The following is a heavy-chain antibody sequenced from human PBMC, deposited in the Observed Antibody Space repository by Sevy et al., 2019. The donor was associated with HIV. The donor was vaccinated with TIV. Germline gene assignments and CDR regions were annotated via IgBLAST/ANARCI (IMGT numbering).Heavy chain of an antibody. Sequence: GGSLRLSCAASGFTFTGCAMSWVRQAPGKGLEWVSSISGSGGSTYYLDSVKGRFTISRHNSKNTLYLQMNNVRAEDAAVYYCAKKQWELPTRSYFDFWGQGTLVTVSS. CDR1: GFTFTGCA. D-gene: IGHD1-26*01. V-gene: IGHV3-23*01. CDR3: AKKQWELPTRSYFDF. J-gene: IGHJ4*02. CDR2: ISGSGGST.